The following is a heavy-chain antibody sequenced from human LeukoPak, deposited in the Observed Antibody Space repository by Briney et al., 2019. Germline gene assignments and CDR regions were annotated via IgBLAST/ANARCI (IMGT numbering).Heavy chain of an antibody. CDR2: ISSSSSYI. V-gene: IGHV3-21*01. CDR3: AREIYDFWSGECDY. J-gene: IGHJ4*02. D-gene: IGHD3-3*01. Sequence: GGSLRLSCAASGFTFSSYSMNWVRQAPGKGLEWVSSISSSSSYIYYADSVEGRFTISRDNAKNSLYLQMNSLRAEDTAVYYCAREIYDFWSGECDYWGQGTLVTVSS. CDR1: GFTFSSYS.